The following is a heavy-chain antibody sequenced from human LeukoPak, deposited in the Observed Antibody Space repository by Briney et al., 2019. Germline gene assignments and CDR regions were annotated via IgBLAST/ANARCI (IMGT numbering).Heavy chain of an antibody. J-gene: IGHJ6*03. V-gene: IGHV1-8*01. CDR3: ASRQYCSSTSCEGDYYYYYMDV. Sequence: GASVKVSCKASGYTFTSYDINWVRQATGQGLEWMGWMNPNSGNTGYAQKFQGRVTMTRNTSISTAYMEPSSLRSEDTAVYYCASRQYCSSTSCEGDYYYYYMDVWGKGTTVTVSS. D-gene: IGHD2-2*01. CDR1: GYTFTSYD. CDR2: MNPNSGNT.